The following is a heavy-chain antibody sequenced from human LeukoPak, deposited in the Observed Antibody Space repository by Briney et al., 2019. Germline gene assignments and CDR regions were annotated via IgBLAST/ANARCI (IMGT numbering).Heavy chain of an antibody. D-gene: IGHD4-23*01. V-gene: IGHV4-59*01. CDR2: IYYCGSI. CDR1: GGSISSYY. CDR3: ARGNGGNSYRYFDL. Sequence: PSETLSLTCTVSGGSISSYYWSWIRQPPGKGLEWIGYIYYCGSINYNPPLKSRVTISVDTSKNQFSLKLSSVTAADTAVYYCARGNGGNSYRYFDLWGRGTLDTLSS. J-gene: IGHJ2*01.